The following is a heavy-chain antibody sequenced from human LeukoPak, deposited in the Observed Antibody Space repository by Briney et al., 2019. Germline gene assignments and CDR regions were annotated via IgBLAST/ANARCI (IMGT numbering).Heavy chain of an antibody. Sequence: GGSLRLSCAASGFTVSSNYMSWVRQAPGKGLEWVSVIYTSGSTYYADSVKGRFTISRDNSKNTLYLQMNSLRAEDTAVYYCARDRGRSSSDYYYYYMDVWGKGTTVTVSS. V-gene: IGHV3-53*01. D-gene: IGHD6-6*01. CDR1: GFTVSSNY. CDR2: IYTSGST. J-gene: IGHJ6*03. CDR3: ARDRGRSSSDYYYYYMDV.